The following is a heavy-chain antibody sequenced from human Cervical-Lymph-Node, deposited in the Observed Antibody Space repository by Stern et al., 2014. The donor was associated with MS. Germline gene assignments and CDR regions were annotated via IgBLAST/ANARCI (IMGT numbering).Heavy chain of an antibody. CDR1: DFTFSDYG. V-gene: IGHV3-33*01. CDR2: IWSNGINR. D-gene: IGHD3-22*01. J-gene: IGHJ4*02. CDR3: ARESHDYDSSGYYPRY. Sequence: QVQLGQSGGGVVQPGRSLRLSCAASDFTFSDYGMHWVRQAPGKGLEWVAVIWSNGINRYYADSVKGRFTVSRDNSKNTLYLQMNSLRVDDTAVYYCARESHDYDSSGYYPRYWGQGTLVTVSS.